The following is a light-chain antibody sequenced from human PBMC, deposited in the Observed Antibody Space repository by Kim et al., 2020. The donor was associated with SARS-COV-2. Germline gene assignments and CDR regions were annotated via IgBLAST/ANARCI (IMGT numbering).Light chain of an antibody. J-gene: IGLJ7*01. CDR2: YKSDSDK. CDR3: MIWNSSAWV. CDR1: SGINVGTYR. V-gene: IGLV5-45*02. Sequence: TCTLRSGINVGTYRIYWYQQKPGSPPQYLLRYKSDSDKQQGSGVPSRFSGSKDASANAGILLISGLQSEDEADFYCMIWNSSAWVFGGGTQLTVL.